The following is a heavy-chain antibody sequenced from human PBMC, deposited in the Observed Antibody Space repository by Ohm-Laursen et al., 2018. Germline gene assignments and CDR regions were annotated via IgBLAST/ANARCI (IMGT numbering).Heavy chain of an antibody. V-gene: IGHV4-34*01. CDR1: GGSFSGYD. CDR2: INHSGRT. J-gene: IGHJ3*02. CDR3: ARYSPVEMIIRGAFDI. D-gene: IGHD5-24*01. Sequence: GTLSLTCVAYGGSFSGYDWSWIRQPPGKGLEWIGEINHSGRTNYNPSLKSRVIISVDTSKNQVSLRMSPVTAADTAVYYCARYSPVEMIIRGAFDIWGQGTMVTVSS.